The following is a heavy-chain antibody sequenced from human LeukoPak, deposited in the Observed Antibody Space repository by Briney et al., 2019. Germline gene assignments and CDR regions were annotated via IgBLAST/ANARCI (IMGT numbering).Heavy chain of an antibody. V-gene: IGHV4-39*01. D-gene: IGHD2-8*01. J-gene: IGHJ4*02. CDR2: IYYSGST. Sequence: SETLSLTCTVSGGSISSSSYYWGWIRQPPGKGLEWIGSIYYSGSTYYNPSLKSRVTISVDTSKNQFSLKLSSVTAADTAVYYCARHPPPNGALDYWGQGTLVTVSS. CDR1: GGSISSSSYY. CDR3: ARHPPPNGALDY.